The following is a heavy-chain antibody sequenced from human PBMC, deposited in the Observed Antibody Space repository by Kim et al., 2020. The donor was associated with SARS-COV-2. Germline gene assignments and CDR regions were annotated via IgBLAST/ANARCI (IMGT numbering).Heavy chain of an antibody. CDR2: K. D-gene: IGHD6-13*01. J-gene: IGHJ4*02. V-gene: IGHV3-7*01. CDR3: GRALTAADSY. Sequence: KNYVDSVQGRFTISRDNAKNSLYLQMNSLRVEDTAVYYCGRALTAADSYWGQGTLVTVSS.